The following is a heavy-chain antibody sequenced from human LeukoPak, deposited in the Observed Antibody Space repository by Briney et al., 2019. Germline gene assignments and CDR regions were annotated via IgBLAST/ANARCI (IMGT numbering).Heavy chain of an antibody. Sequence: PGGSLRLSCAASAFTFSNYWMHWVREAPGKGLVWVSRINSDGSDTSYADSVKGRFTISRDDAKNTLYLQMNSLRVEDTAVYYCARCLRDGYNDASDIWGQGTMVTVSS. V-gene: IGHV3-74*01. CDR2: INSDGSDT. J-gene: IGHJ3*02. CDR1: AFTFSNYW. CDR3: ARCLRDGYNDASDI. D-gene: IGHD5-24*01.